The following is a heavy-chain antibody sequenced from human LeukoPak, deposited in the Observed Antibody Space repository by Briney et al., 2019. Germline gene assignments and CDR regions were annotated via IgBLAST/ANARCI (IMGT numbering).Heavy chain of an antibody. Sequence: GGSLRLSCAASGFSVSSTYMSWVRQAPGKGLEWVSVIYSGGSTFYAGSVKGRFTISRDNSKNTLYLQMNRLRAEDTAVYYCARGRRDGYNYGRYYFDYWGQGTLVTVSS. CDR2: IYSGGST. V-gene: IGHV3-66*01. D-gene: IGHD5-24*01. J-gene: IGHJ4*02. CDR3: ARGRRDGYNYGRYYFDY. CDR1: GFSVSSTY.